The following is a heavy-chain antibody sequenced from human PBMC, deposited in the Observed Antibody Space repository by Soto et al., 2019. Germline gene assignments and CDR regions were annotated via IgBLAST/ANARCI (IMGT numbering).Heavy chain of an antibody. J-gene: IGHJ6*02. CDR3: ARDLARAPLYYYGMDV. V-gene: IGHV1-2*04. Sequence: GSSVKVSCKDSGYTFTDYYIHWVRQAPGQGLDWMGWINPNSGGTNYAQKFQGWVTMTRDTYISTAYMELSRLRSDDTAVYYCARDLARAPLYYYGMDVWGQGTTVTVSS. CDR1: GYTFTDYY. CDR2: INPNSGGT.